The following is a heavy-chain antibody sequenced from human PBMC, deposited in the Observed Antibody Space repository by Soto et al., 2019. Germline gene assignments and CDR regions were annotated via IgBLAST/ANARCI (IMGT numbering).Heavy chain of an antibody. J-gene: IGHJ3*02. Sequence: GSLRLSCAASGFTFSSYAMSWVRQAPGKGLEWVSAISGSGGSTYYADSVKGRFTISRDNSKNTLYLQMNSLRAEDTAVYYCAKDDCSGGSCYERVNNAFDIWGQGTMVTVSS. D-gene: IGHD2-15*01. V-gene: IGHV3-23*01. CDR2: ISGSGGST. CDR1: GFTFSSYA. CDR3: AKDDCSGGSCYERVNNAFDI.